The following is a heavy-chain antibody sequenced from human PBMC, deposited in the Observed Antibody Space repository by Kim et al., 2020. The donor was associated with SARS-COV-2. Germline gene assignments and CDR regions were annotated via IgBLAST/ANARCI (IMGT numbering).Heavy chain of an antibody. Sequence: SETLSLTCAVSGGSISSGGYYWSWIRQHPGKGLEWIGYIDYSGNTYYNPSLKSRVTISLDTSKNQFFLKLSSVSAADTAVYYCARENTLTTYGLDYWGQG. CDR1: GGSISSGGYY. CDR2: IDYSGNT. D-gene: IGHD4-17*01. CDR3: ARENTLTTYGLDY. V-gene: IGHV4-31*11. J-gene: IGHJ4*02.